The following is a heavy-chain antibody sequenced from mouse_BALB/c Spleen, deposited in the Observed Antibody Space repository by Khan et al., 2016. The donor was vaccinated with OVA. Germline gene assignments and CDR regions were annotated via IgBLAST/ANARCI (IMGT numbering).Heavy chain of an antibody. J-gene: IGHJ4*01. CDR1: GFAFSNYD. Sequence: EVELVESGGGSVKPGGSLKLSCAASGFAFSNYDMSWVRQTPEKRLEWVTYISSGGSTYYPDTVKGRFTISRDNAKNTLYLQMSSLKSEDTAMYXCSRHGGNYVGYAMDYWGQGTSVTVSS. V-gene: IGHV5-12-1*01. CDR2: ISSGGST. D-gene: IGHD2-1*01. CDR3: SRHGGNYVGYAMDY.